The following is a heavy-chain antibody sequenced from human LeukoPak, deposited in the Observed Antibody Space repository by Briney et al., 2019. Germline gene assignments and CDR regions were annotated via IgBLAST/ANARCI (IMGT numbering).Heavy chain of an antibody. J-gene: IGHJ4*02. CDR3: AVLLRTLQLLDF. D-gene: IGHD3-10*01. CDR2: MNPNSGNT. Sequence: GASVKVSCKASGYTFTGYYMHWVRQAPGQGLEWMGWMNPNSGNTGYAQKFQGRVTMTRNTSISTAYMELSSLRSEDTAMYYCAVLLRTLQLLDFWGQGTLVTVAS. V-gene: IGHV1-8*02. CDR1: GYTFTGYY.